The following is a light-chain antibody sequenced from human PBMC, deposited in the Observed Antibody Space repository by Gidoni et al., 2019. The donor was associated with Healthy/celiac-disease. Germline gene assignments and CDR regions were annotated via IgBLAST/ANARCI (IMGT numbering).Light chain of an antibody. J-gene: IGKJ4*01. V-gene: IGKV4-1*01. Sequence: DIVMTQYPDSLAVSLGERTTINCKSSKSVLYSSNNKNYLAWYQQKPGQPPKLLIYWASTRESVVPDRFSGSGSGTDFTLTISSLQAEDVAVYYCQQYYSTPLTFGGGTKVEIK. CDR1: KSVLYSSNNKNY. CDR2: WAS. CDR3: QQYYSTPLT.